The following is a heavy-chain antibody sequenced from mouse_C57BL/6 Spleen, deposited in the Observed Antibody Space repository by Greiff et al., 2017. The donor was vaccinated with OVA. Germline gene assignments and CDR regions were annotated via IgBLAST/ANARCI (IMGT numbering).Heavy chain of an antibody. CDR2: IDPETGGT. CDR1: DYTFTDYE. Sequence: QVQLQQSGAELVRPGASVTLSCKASDYTFTDYEMHWVKQTPVHGLEWIGAIDPETGGTAYNQKFKGKAILTADKSSSTAYMELRSLTSEDSAVYYCTRFYYYGSSYDYWGQGTTLTVSS. V-gene: IGHV1-15*01. CDR3: TRFYYYGSSYDY. J-gene: IGHJ2*01. D-gene: IGHD1-1*01.